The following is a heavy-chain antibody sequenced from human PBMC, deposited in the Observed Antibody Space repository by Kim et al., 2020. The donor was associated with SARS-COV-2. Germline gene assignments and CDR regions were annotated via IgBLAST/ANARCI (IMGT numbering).Heavy chain of an antibody. Sequence: SETLSLTCAVYGGSFSGYYWSWIRQPPGKGLEWIGEINHSGSTNYNPSLKSRVTISVDTSKNQFSLKLSSVTAADTAVYYCARVRCELYFDYWGQGTLVTVSS. CDR3: ARVRCELYFDY. V-gene: IGHV4-34*01. CDR1: GGSFSGYY. CDR2: INHSGST. J-gene: IGHJ4*02. D-gene: IGHD1-26*01.